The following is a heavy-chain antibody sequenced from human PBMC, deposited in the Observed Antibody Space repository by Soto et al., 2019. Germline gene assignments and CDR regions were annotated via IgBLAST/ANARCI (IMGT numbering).Heavy chain of an antibody. CDR3: VRDCYDYGMDL. CDR2: INHSGST. CDR1: GGSFSGYY. Sequence: PSETLALTFAVYGGSFSGYYWIWIRQPPGKVLELIGEINHSGSTNYNSSLKSRVTISVDTSKNQFSLKLRSVTAADTAVYYCVRDCYDYGMDLCGRGAPVTVS. V-gene: IGHV4-34*01. J-gene: IGHJ6*02.